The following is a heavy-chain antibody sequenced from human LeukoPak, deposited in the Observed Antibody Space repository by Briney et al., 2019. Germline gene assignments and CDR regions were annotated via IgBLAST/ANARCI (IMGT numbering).Heavy chain of an antibody. CDR3: TRLVICGPAVAGTGDY. CDR1: GFTFSGSA. D-gene: IGHD6-19*01. Sequence: GSLRLSCVASGFTFSGSAMHWVRQASGKGLEWVGRIRSKAKNYATTYAASVKGRFTISRDDSKNMAYLQMNSLKTEDTAVYYYTRLVICGPAVAGTGDYWGQGTLVTVSS. V-gene: IGHV3-73*01. J-gene: IGHJ4*02. CDR2: IRSKAKNYAT.